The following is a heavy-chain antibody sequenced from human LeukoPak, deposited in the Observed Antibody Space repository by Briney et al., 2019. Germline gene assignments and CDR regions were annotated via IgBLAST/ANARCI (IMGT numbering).Heavy chain of an antibody. D-gene: IGHD6-13*01. CDR3: AGPGIAAAGTRAYYYYMDV. V-gene: IGHV1-2*02. Sequence: ASAKVSCKASGYTFSGYYMHWVRQAPGQGLEWMGWINPNSGGTNYAQKFQGRVTMTRDTSISTAYMELSRLRSDDTAVYYCAGPGIAAAGTRAYYYYMDVWGKGTTVTVSS. J-gene: IGHJ6*03. CDR1: GYTFSGYY. CDR2: INPNSGGT.